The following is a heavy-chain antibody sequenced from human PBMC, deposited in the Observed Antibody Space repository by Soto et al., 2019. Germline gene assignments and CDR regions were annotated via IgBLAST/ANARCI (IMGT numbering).Heavy chain of an antibody. V-gene: IGHV4-4*02. D-gene: IGHD3-9*01. CDR1: GGSISSSNW. Sequence: SETLSLTCAVSGGSISSSNWWSWVRQPPGKGLEWIGEIYHSGSTNYNPSLKSRVTISVDKSKNQFSLKLSSVTAADTAVYYCARGSRVSKGYYDILTGYTGDAFDIWGQGTMVTVSS. J-gene: IGHJ3*02. CDR2: IYHSGST. CDR3: ARGSRVSKGYYDILTGYTGDAFDI.